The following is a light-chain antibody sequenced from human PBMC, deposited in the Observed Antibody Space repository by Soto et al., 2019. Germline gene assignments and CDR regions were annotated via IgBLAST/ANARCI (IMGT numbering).Light chain of an antibody. J-gene: IGKJ1*01. CDR1: QSVSSDY. V-gene: IGKV3-20*01. CDR2: GAS. CDR3: QQYGSSPRT. Sequence: EIVLTQSPGTLSLSPGERATLSCRASQSVSSDYLAWYQQKPGQATRLLIYGASSRATAIPDRFSGSGSGTVFTLAISRLEPEEFAGYYYQQYGSSPRTLGQGTKVQI.